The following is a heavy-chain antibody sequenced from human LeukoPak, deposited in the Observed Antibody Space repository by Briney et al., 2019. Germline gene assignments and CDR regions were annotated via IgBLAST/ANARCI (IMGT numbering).Heavy chain of an antibody. CDR3: ARGGLANYFDY. CDR2: INHSGTP. CDR1: GWSFSGYY. J-gene: IGHJ4*02. Sequence: SETLSLTCVAYGWSFSGYYWNWIRQPPGKGLEWIGEINHSGTPNYNPSLKSRVTISVDTSKNQFSLKLTSVTAADTAVYYCARGGLANYFDYWGQGTLVPVSS. V-gene: IGHV4-34*01. D-gene: IGHD3/OR15-3a*01.